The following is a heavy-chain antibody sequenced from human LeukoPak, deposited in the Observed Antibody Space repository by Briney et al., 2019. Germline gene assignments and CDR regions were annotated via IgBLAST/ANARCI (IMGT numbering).Heavy chain of an antibody. J-gene: IGHJ4*02. CDR1: GGSFSGYY. Sequence: SETLSLTCAVYGGSFSGYYWSWIRQPPGKGLEWIGEINHSGSTNYNPSLKSRVTISVDQYKNQLSLKLSSVTAADTAVYYCARGKLIRYFDWLSRQFDYWGQGTLVTVSS. D-gene: IGHD3-9*01. CDR3: ARGKLIRYFDWLSRQFDY. V-gene: IGHV4-34*01. CDR2: INHSGST.